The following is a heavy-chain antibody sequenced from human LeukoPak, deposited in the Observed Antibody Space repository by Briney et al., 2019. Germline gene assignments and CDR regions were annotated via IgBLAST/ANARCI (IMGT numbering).Heavy chain of an antibody. J-gene: IGHJ4*02. CDR3: ARGAALVTHKYFDY. D-gene: IGHD5-18*01. CDR1: DGSIREYY. Sequence: SETLSLTCTVSDGSIREYYWSWIRQSPGKGLEWIGYTHSSGNTAYNPSLESRVTFSIGAPRNHFYLNMTSVTAADTAVYYCARGAALVTHKYFDYWGPGTLVTVSS. V-gene: IGHV4-59*08. CDR2: THSSGNT.